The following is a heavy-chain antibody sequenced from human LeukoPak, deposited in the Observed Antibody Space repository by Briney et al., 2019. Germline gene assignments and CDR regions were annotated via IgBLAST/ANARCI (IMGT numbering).Heavy chain of an antibody. CDR1: GGSISSYY. CDR3: ATQADTAMVTSFAFDI. V-gene: IGHV4-4*09. J-gene: IGHJ3*02. CDR2: IYTSGST. Sequence: PSETLSLTCTVSGGSISSYYWSWIRQPPGKGLEWIRYIYTSGSTNYNPSLKSRVTISVDTSKNQFSLKLSSVTAADTAVYYCATQADTAMVTSFAFDIWGQGTMVTVSS. D-gene: IGHD5-18*01.